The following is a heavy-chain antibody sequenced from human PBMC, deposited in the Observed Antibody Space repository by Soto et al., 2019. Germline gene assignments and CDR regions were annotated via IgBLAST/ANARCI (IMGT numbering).Heavy chain of an antibody. V-gene: IGHV4-61*08. D-gene: IGHD4-4*01. CDR3: ARDLYSNSISGYYYYYGMDV. CDR2: FYYTGST. Sequence: PSETLSLTCTVSGGSVSSGDHYWSWIRQPPGKGLEWIGYFYYTGSTNYNPSLKSRVTISVDTSKNQFSLKLSSVTAADTAVYYCARDLYSNSISGYYYYYGMDVWGQGTTVTVSS. J-gene: IGHJ6*02. CDR1: GGSVSSGDHY.